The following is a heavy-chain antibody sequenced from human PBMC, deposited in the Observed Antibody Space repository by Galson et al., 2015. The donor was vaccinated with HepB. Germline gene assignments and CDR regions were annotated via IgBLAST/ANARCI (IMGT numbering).Heavy chain of an antibody. CDR1: GYSISSGYY. Sequence: SETLSLTCAVSGYSISSGYYWGWIRQPPGKGLEWIGSIYHSGSTYYNPSLKSRVTISVDTSKNQFSLKLSSVTAADTAVYYCARTSQYYYGPFLFDYWGQGTLVTVSS. D-gene: IGHD3-10*01. CDR3: ARTSQYYYGPFLFDY. J-gene: IGHJ4*02. V-gene: IGHV4-38-2*01. CDR2: IYHSGST.